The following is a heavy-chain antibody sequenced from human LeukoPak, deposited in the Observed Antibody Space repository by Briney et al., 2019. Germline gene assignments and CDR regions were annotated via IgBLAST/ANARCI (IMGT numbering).Heavy chain of an antibody. CDR1: GFTFDDYA. V-gene: IGHV3-9*01. J-gene: IGHJ5*02. Sequence: PGRSLRLSCAASGFTFDDYAMHWVRQAPGKGLEWVSGISWNSGSIGYADSVKGRFTISRDNAKNSLYLRMNSLRAEDTAVYYCAREGGSSGYYDSSGYLSWGQGTLVTVSS. D-gene: IGHD3-22*01. CDR3: AREGGSSGYYDSSGYLS. CDR2: ISWNSGSI.